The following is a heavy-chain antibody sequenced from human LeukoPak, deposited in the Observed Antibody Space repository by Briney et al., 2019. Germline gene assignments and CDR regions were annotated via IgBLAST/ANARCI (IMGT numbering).Heavy chain of an antibody. D-gene: IGHD5-12*01. J-gene: IGHJ4*02. CDR1: GFTFSSSV. V-gene: IGHV3-23*01. CDR3: ARDRGGYSTDFDW. CDR2: IDCSGTRT. Sequence: GGSLRLSCAASGFTFSSSVMSWVRQAPGKGREGGSTIDCSGTRTFYALSFNGRFIISRDNSMNTLYLQMDGLRAEDTAVYYCARDRGGYSTDFDWWGQGALVTVSS.